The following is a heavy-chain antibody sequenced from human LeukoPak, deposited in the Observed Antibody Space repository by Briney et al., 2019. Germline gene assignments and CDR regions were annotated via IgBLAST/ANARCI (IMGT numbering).Heavy chain of an antibody. CDR2: IWYDGSNK. CDR1: GFTFSSYG. D-gene: IGHD3-10*01. V-gene: IGHV3-33*06. J-gene: IGHJ4*02. CDR3: AKAWGHGSGSYYPSDY. Sequence: GGSLRLSCAASGFTFSSYGMHWVRQAPGKGLEWVALIWYDGSNKYYADSVKGRFTISRDNSKNTLYLQMNSLRAEDTAVYYCAKAWGHGSGSYYPSDYWGQGTLVTVSS.